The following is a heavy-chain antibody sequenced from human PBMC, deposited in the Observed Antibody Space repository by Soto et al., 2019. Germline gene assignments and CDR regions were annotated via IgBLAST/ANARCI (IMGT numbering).Heavy chain of an antibody. V-gene: IGHV3-21*01. Sequence: KTVGSLRLSCAASGFTFSSYSMNWVRQAPGKGLEWVSSISSSSFSINYADSVKGRFSISRDNAQNSLHLQMNNLRAEDTAVYYCARNESSNIYGMDVWGQGTTVTVSS. J-gene: IGHJ6*02. CDR2: ISSSSFSI. CDR3: ARNESSNIYGMDV. CDR1: GFTFSSYS. D-gene: IGHD6-6*01.